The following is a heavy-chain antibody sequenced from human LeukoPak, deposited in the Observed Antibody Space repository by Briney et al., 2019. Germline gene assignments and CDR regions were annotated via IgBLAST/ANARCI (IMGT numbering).Heavy chain of an antibody. CDR3: ARARLGSFDY. D-gene: IGHD3-16*01. Sequence: SQTLSLTCTVSGGSISSGGYYWSWIRQPPGEGLEWIGYIYHSGSTYYNPSLKSRVTISVDTSKNQFSLKLSSVTAADTAVYYCARARLGSFDYWGQGTLVTVSS. V-gene: IGHV4-30-2*05. CDR1: GGSISSGGYY. CDR2: IYHSGST. J-gene: IGHJ4*02.